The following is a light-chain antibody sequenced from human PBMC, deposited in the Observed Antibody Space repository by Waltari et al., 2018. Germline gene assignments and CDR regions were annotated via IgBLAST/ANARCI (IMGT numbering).Light chain of an antibody. CDR2: QDT. V-gene: IGLV3-1*01. CDR1: ELGDKY. Sequence: SYELTQPPSVSVSPGPTASITCPGHELGDKYACWYQQKPGQSPVLFIYQDTKRPSGIPERFSGSNSGNTATLTISGTQALDEADYYCQAWDRSTVVFGGGTKLTVL. CDR3: QAWDRSTVV. J-gene: IGLJ2*01.